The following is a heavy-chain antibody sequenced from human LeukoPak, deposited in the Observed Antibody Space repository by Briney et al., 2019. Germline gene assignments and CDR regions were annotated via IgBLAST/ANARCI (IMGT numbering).Heavy chain of an antibody. D-gene: IGHD6-13*01. CDR2: ISAYNGNT. Sequence: ASVKVSCKASGYTFTSYGISWVRQAPGQGLEWMGWISAYNGNTNYAQKLQGRVTMTTDTSTSTAYMELRSLRSDDTAVYYCARGGAAAGQKYNWFDPWGQGTLVTVSS. V-gene: IGHV1-18*01. J-gene: IGHJ5*02. CDR1: GYTFTSYG. CDR3: ARGGAAAGQKYNWFDP.